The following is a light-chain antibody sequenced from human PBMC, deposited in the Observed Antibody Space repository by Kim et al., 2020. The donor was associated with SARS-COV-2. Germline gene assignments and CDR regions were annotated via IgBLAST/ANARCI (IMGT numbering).Light chain of an antibody. V-gene: IGLV3-19*01. Sequence: LGLIIMITCQGNSLRNYYASWYQQRPGQAPKLLIYGKNSRPSGISDRFSGSTSGNTASLTITATQAEDEADYFCNSRDTSGDNVMLFGGGTQLTVL. J-gene: IGLJ3*02. CDR2: GKN. CDR3: NSRDTSGDNVML. CDR1: SLRNYY.